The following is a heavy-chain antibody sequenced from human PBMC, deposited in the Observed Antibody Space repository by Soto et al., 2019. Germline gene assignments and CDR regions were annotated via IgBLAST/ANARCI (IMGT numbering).Heavy chain of an antibody. D-gene: IGHD4-17*01. CDR2: IYHSGST. J-gene: IGHJ4*02. CDR3: AITVTTDLYRYYFDY. Sequence: QVQLQESGPGLVEPTGTLSLTCTVSGGSISRSNWWSWVRQPQGKGLEWIGEIYHSGSTNYNPSLKSRVTISGDKSKNQFSLRLSSVTAADTAVYYCAITVTTDLYRYYFDYWGQGTLVTVSS. V-gene: IGHV4-4*02. CDR1: GGSISRSNW.